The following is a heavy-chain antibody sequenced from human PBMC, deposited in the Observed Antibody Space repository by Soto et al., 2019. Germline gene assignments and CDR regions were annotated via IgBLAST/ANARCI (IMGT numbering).Heavy chain of an antibody. Sequence: SETLSLTCIVSGGTISSYYWNWIRQPPGKGLEWIGYIYYSGSTNYNPSLKSRVTISVDTSKNQFPLKLSSVTAADTAVYYCARWGKYYYDSSGSPRYYGMDVWGQGTTVTVSS. CDR3: ARWGKYYYDSSGSPRYYGMDV. CDR2: IYYSGST. CDR1: GGTISSYY. D-gene: IGHD3-22*01. V-gene: IGHV4-59*01. J-gene: IGHJ6*02.